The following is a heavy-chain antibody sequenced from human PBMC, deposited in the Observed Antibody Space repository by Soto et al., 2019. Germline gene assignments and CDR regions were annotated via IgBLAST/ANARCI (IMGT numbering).Heavy chain of an antibody. CDR1: GSIRSYY. J-gene: IGHJ6*02. Sequence: QGQLQESGPGLVKPSETLSLTCSVSGSIRSYYWSWIRQPPGKGLEWIGYIYYSGSAHYSPSLRSQVTISVDDSTNQFSLKLSSVTAADTAVYYCARGYSTSWAPYYSGMDVWGQGTTVAVSS. D-gene: IGHD1-26*01. V-gene: IGHV4-59*01. CDR2: IYYSGSA. CDR3: ARGYSTSWAPYYSGMDV.